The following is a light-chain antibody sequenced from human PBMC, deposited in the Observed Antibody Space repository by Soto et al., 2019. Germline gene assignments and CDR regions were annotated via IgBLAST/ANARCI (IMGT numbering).Light chain of an antibody. J-gene: IGKJ5*01. Sequence: DIQMTQSPSTLSASVGDRVTITCRASESMSNCLAWYQQKPGKAPKLLISGASSLQSGVPSRFSGTGSGTDFTLTISSLQPEDFATYYCQQSFSTPRITFGQGTRLEIK. CDR1: ESMSNC. CDR3: QQSFSTPRIT. V-gene: IGKV1-39*01. CDR2: GAS.